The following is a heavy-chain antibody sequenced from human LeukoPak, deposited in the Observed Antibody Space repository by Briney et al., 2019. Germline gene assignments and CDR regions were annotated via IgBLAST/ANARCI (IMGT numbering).Heavy chain of an antibody. CDR3: ARDGYCSSTSCFS. D-gene: IGHD2-2*01. CDR1: GFTFSSYS. J-gene: IGHJ5*02. V-gene: IGHV3-21*01. Sequence: GGSLRLSCAASGFTFSSYSMSWVRQAPGKGLEWVSSISSSSSYIYYADSVKGRFTISRDNAKNSLYLQMNSLRAEDTAVYYCARDGYCSSTSCFSWGQGTLVTVSS. CDR2: ISSSSSYI.